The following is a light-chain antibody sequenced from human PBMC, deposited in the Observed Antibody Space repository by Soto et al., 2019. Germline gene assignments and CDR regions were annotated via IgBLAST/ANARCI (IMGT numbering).Light chain of an antibody. CDR2: DAS. J-gene: IGKJ1*01. V-gene: IGKV1-5*01. Sequence: DIQMTQSPSTLSASVGDRVTITCRASQSISSWLAWYQQKPGKAPKLLIYDASSLESGVPSRFRGSGSGTEFTLTISSLQPDDFATYYCQQYNSYSQGWTFGQGTKVDIK. CDR1: QSISSW. CDR3: QQYNSYSQGWT.